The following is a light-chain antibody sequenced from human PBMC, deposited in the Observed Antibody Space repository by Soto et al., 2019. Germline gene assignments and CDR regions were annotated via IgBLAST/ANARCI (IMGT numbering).Light chain of an antibody. Sequence: DIKLTQSPSFLSASVGDRVTITCRASQGISSYLAWYQQKPGKAPKLLIYAASTLQSGVPSRFSGSGSGTEFTLTISSLQPEDFATYYCQQLNSYPRTFGQGTEVEIK. CDR1: QGISSY. CDR2: AAS. CDR3: QQLNSYPRT. J-gene: IGKJ1*01. V-gene: IGKV1-9*01.